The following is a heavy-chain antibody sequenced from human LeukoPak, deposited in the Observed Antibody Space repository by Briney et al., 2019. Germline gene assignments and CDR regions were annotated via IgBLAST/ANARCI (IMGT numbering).Heavy chain of an antibody. Sequence: PGGSLRLSCVASGFTFSSYSMNWVRQAPGKGLEWVSIISSSSSYIYYADSVKGRFTISRDNAKNSLYLQMNSLRAEDTAVYYCARGSELGYCSGGSCYFEYWGQGTLVTVSS. D-gene: IGHD2-15*01. J-gene: IGHJ4*02. CDR1: GFTFSSYS. CDR2: ISSSSSYI. V-gene: IGHV3-21*01. CDR3: ARGSELGYCSGGSCYFEY.